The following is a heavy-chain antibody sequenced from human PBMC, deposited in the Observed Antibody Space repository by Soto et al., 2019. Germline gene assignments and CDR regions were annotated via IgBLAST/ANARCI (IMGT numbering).Heavy chain of an antibody. CDR3: ATTDKVVDGYNSIFYYYYYGMDV. Sequence: GASVKVSCKASGYTFTGYYMHWVRQAPGQGLEWMGWINPNSGGTNYAQKFQGRVTMTRDTYISTAYMELSRLRSDDTAVYYCATTDKVVDGYNSIFYYYYYGMDVWGQGTTVTVSS. CDR2: INPNSGGT. CDR1: GYTFTGYY. D-gene: IGHD5-12*01. V-gene: IGHV1-2*02. J-gene: IGHJ6*02.